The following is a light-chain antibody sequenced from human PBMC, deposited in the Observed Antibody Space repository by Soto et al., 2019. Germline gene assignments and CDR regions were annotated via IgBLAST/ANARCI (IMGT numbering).Light chain of an antibody. J-gene: IGLJ1*01. CDR1: SSDVGGYNY. CDR3: NSYTGSGIV. CDR2: EVS. V-gene: IGLV2-14*01. Sequence: QSVLTRPVSVSGSPGQSVTISCTGTSSDVGGYNYVSWYQHHPGKAPKLMIYEVSNRPSGVSYRFSGSKSGNTASLTISGLQAEDEADYYCNSYTGSGIVFGTGTKVTVL.